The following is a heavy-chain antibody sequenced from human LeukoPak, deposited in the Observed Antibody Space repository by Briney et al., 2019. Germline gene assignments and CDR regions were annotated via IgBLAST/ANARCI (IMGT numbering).Heavy chain of an antibody. CDR1: GFTFSSYW. CDR3: EGYCSSTSCNEAGSVDP. D-gene: IGHD2-2*01. Sequence: GGSLTLSCAASGFTFSSYWMSWVRQAPGKGLEWVANIKQDGSEKYYVDSVKGRFTISRDNAKNSLYLQMNSLRAEDTAVYYCEGYCSSTSCNEAGSVDPWGQGTLVTVSS. V-gene: IGHV3-7*01. CDR2: IKQDGSEK. J-gene: IGHJ5*02.